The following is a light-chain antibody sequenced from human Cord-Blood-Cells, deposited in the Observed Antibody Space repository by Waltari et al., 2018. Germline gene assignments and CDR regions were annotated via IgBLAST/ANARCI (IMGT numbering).Light chain of an antibody. J-gene: IGKJ1*01. CDR1: QSLLHSDGKTY. Sequence: DIVMTQTPLSLSVTPGQPASISCKSSQSLLHSDGKTYLYWYLQKPGQSPQLLISEVSSRCSGVPDRFSGSGSGTDFTLKISRVEAEDVGVYYCMQGIHLPWTFGQGTKVEIK. V-gene: IGKV2-29*02. CDR3: MQGIHLPWT. CDR2: EVS.